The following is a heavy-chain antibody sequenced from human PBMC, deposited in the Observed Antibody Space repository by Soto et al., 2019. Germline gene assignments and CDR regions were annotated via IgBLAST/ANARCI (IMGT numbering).Heavy chain of an antibody. Sequence: PSETLSLTCTVSGGSISSGGYYWSWIRQHPGKGLEWIGYIYYSGSTYYNPSLKSRVTISVDTSKNQFSLKLSSVTAADTAVYYCARTGERWILGYYFDYWGQGTLVTSPQ. D-gene: IGHD2-2*03. J-gene: IGHJ4*02. V-gene: IGHV4-31*03. CDR3: ARTGERWILGYYFDY. CDR2: IYYSGST. CDR1: GGSISSGGYY.